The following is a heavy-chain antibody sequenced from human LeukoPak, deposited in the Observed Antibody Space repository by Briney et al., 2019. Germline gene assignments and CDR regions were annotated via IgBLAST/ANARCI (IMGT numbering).Heavy chain of an antibody. D-gene: IGHD4-17*01. CDR1: GYSISSGYY. J-gene: IGHJ6*03. CDR3: ARVSTVTTAGYYYYYMDV. CDR2: IYHSGST. V-gene: IGHV4-38-2*02. Sequence: SETLSLTCTVSGYSISSGYYWGWIRQPPGKGLDWIGSIYHSGSTYYNPSLKSRVTISVDTSKNQFSLKLSSVTAADTAVYYCARVSTVTTAGYYYYYMDVWGKGTTVTVSS.